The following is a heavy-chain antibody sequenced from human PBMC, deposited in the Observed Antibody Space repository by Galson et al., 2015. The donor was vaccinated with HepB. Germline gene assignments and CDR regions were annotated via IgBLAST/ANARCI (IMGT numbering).Heavy chain of an antibody. J-gene: IGHJ3*02. CDR2: FDPEDGET. V-gene: IGHV1-24*01. Sequence: SVKVSCKVSGYTLTELSMHWVRQAPGKGLEWMGGFDPEDGETIYAQKFQGRVTMTEDTSTDTAYMELSSLRSEDTAVYYCATDHHTNYYDSRDDAFDIWGQGTMVTVSS. CDR1: GYTLTELS. CDR3: ATDHHTNYYDSRDDAFDI. D-gene: IGHD3-22*01.